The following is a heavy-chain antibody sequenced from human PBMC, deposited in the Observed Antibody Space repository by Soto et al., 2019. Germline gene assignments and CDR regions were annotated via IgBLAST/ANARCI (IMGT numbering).Heavy chain of an antibody. D-gene: IGHD6-13*01. CDR2: ISGSGGST. CDR3: AKEAAAGYFDY. J-gene: IGHJ4*02. V-gene: IGHV3-23*01. Sequence: EVQLLESGGDLVQPGGSLRLSCAASAVTFSSSAMSWVRPAPGKGLEWVSDISGSGGSTYYADSVKGRFTISRDNSKNTRYLQMNSLRAEDTAVYYCAKEAAAGYFDYWGQGTLVTVSS. CDR1: AVTFSSSA.